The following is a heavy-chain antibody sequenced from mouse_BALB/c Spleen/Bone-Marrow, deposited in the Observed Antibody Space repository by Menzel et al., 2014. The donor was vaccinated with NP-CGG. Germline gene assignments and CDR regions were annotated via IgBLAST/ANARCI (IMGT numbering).Heavy chain of an antibody. CDR1: GFTFNDYY. J-gene: IGHJ4*01. CDR3: AREMAMDY. CDR2: ISDGGSYT. V-gene: IGHV5-4*02. Sequence: EVQVVESGGGLVKPGGSLKLSCAASGFTFNDYYMYWVRQTPEKRMEWVATISDGGSYTYYPDSVKGRFTISRDNAKNNLYLQMSSLKSEDTAMYYCAREMAMDYWGQGTSVTVSS.